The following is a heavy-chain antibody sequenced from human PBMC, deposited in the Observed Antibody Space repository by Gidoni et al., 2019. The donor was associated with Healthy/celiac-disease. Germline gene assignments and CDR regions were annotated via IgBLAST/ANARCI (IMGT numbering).Heavy chain of an antibody. CDR2: MYYTGST. D-gene: IGHD3-3*01. J-gene: IGHJ4*02. V-gene: IGHV4-59*08. CDR1: GGSISGYY. Sequence: QVQLQESGPGLVKPSETLSLTCTVSGGSISGYYWSWIRQPPGKGLEWIGYMYYTGSTTYNPSLKSRVTVSLDASKNPFSLNLSSVTAADTAVYYCARGSGRTFPDYWGQGTLVNVSS. CDR3: ARGSGRTFPDY.